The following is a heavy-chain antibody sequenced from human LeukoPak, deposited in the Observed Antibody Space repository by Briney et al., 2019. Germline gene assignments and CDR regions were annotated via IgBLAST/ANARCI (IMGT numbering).Heavy chain of an antibody. CDR1: GGSFSGYY. J-gene: IGHJ3*02. Sequence: SETLSLTCAVYGGSFSGYYWSWIRQPPGKGLEWIGEINHSGSTNYNPTLKSRVTISVDTSRNQFSPKLSSVTAADTAVYYFARAGAYYGSGIPLDIWGQGTMVTVSS. D-gene: IGHD3-10*01. V-gene: IGHV4-34*01. CDR2: INHSGST. CDR3: ARAGAYYGSGIPLDI.